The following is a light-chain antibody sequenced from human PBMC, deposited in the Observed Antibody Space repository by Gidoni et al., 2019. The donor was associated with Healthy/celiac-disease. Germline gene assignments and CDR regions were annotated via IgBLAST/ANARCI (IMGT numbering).Light chain of an antibody. CDR2: AAS. CDR3: QQSCSTPFT. J-gene: IGKJ3*01. Sequence: PSSLSASVGDRVTITWRASQRISSYLHWYQQKPGKAPRLLIYAASSMESGIPARFSGSGSGTDFTLTISSLEPEDFAAYYCQQSCSTPFTFGPGTKVDIK. CDR1: QRISSY. V-gene: IGKV1-39*01.